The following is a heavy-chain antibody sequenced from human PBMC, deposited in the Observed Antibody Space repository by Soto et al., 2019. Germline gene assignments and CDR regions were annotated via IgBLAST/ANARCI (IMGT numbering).Heavy chain of an antibody. D-gene: IGHD3-10*01. V-gene: IGHV3-23*01. CDR3: AKVRSFGELRSLY. Sequence: EVQLLESGGGLVQPGGSLRLSCAASGFTFSSYAMSWVRQAPGKGLEWVSAIGVSGDTTYYADSVKGRFTISGDNSKNTMYLQMGSLRAEETAVYYCAKVRSFGELRSLYWGQVTLVTVSS. CDR2: IGVSGDTT. J-gene: IGHJ4*02. CDR1: GFTFSSYA.